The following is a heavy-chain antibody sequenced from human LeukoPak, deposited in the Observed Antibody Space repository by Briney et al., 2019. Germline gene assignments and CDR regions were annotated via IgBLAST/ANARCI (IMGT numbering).Heavy chain of an antibody. J-gene: IGHJ4*02. CDR2: ISNSGGRT. D-gene: IGHD5-12*01. CDR1: GFTFNYAW. CDR3: AKSYNGYESKPDY. V-gene: IGHV3-23*01. Sequence: GGSLRLSCAASGFTFNYAWMSWVRQVPGKGLEWVSSISNSGGRTFYTDSVKGRFTISRDNSKITLYLQMNSLRAEDTAVYYCAKSYNGYESKPDYWGQGTLVTVSS.